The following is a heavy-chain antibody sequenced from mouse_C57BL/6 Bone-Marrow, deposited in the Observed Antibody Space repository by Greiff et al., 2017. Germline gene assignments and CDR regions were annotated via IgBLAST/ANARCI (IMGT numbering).Heavy chain of an antibody. CDR1: GYTFTDYY. J-gene: IGHJ1*03. CDR3: ARRGYDGYLYWYFDV. D-gene: IGHD2-3*01. Sequence: EVQLQQSGPVLVKPGASVKMSCKASGYTFTDYYMNWVKQSHGKSLEWIGVINPYNGGTSYNQKFKGKATLTADKSSSTAYMELNSLTSEDSAVXYCARRGYDGYLYWYFDVWGTGTTVTVSS. CDR2: INPYNGGT. V-gene: IGHV1-19*01.